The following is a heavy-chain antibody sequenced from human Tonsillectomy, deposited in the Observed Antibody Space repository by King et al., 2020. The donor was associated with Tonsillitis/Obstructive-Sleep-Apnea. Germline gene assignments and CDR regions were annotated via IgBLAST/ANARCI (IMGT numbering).Heavy chain of an antibody. D-gene: IGHD1-26*01. J-gene: IGHJ1*01. Sequence: QLVQSGAELKKPGSSLKVSCKASGGTFSSYAISWVRQAPVHGLEWMGGIIPIFGTANYAQKFQGRVTITADASTSTDYMGLSSLRSEDTAVYYCARDSVGGSYYGHFQHWGQGTLVTVSS. CDR1: GGTFSSYA. V-gene: IGHV1-69*12. CDR2: IIPIFGTA. CDR3: ARDSVGGSYYGHFQH.